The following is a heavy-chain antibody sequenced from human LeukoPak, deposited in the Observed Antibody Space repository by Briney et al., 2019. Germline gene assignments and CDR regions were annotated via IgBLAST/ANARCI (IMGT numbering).Heavy chain of an antibody. Sequence: ASVKVSCKASGYTFTSYDINWVRQATGQGLEWMGWMNPNSGNTGYAQKFQGRVTMTRNTSISTAYMELSSLRSEDTAVYYCARGDEYYYDSSGPTDYWGQGTLVTVSS. CDR2: MNPNSGNT. J-gene: IGHJ4*02. CDR1: GYTFTSYD. CDR3: ARGDEYYYDSSGPTDY. D-gene: IGHD3-22*01. V-gene: IGHV1-8*01.